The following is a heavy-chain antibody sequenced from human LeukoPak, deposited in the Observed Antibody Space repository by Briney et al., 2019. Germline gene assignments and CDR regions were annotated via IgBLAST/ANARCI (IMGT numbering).Heavy chain of an antibody. V-gene: IGHV1-69*13. CDR1: GGTFSSYA. Sequence: SVKVSCKASGGTFSSYAISWGRQAPGQGLEWMGGIIPIFGTANYAQKFQGRVTITADESTSTAYMELSSLRSEDTAVYYCARDLASSGYYWDWGQGTLVTVSS. CDR2: IIPIFGTA. J-gene: IGHJ4*02. CDR3: ARDLASSGYYWD. D-gene: IGHD3-22*01.